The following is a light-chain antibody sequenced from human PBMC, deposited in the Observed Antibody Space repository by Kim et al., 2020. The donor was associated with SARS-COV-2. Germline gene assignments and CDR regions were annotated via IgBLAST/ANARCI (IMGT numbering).Light chain of an antibody. Sequence: PAERATLSCRASQIVSSSYLAWYQQQPGQAPRLLIYGASSRATGIPDRFSGSESGTDFTLTISRLEPEDFAVYYCQQYSSSHMYTLGQGPKLEI. CDR1: QIVSSSY. V-gene: IGKV3-20*01. J-gene: IGKJ2*01. CDR2: GAS. CDR3: QQYSSSHMYT.